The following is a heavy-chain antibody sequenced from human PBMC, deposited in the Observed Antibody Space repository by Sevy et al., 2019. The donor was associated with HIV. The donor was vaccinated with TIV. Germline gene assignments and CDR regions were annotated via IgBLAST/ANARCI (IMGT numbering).Heavy chain of an antibody. V-gene: IGHV5-51*01. CDR2: IYPDDSET. D-gene: IGHD2-8*02. Sequence: GESLKISCKGSGYSFTRYWIAWVRQMPGKGLEWMGIIYPDDSETRNCPSFQGQVTISADKSISTAYLQWSSLRASDSAMYYCARLSFTSGICYLDYWGQGNLVTVSS. J-gene: IGHJ4*02. CDR1: GYSFTRYW. CDR3: ARLSFTSGICYLDY.